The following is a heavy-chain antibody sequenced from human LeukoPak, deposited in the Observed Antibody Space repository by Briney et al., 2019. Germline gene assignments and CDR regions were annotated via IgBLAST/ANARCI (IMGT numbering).Heavy chain of an antibody. CDR2: ISWNSGSI. CDR1: GFTFDDYA. Sequence: GGSLRLSCAASGFTFDDYAMHWVRQAPGKGLEWVSGISWNSGSIGYADSVKGRFTISRDNAKNSLSLQMNSLRAEDTAVYYCAREDYDFYSGRHYYYMDVWGKGTTVTVSS. CDR3: AREDYDFYSGRHYYYMDV. V-gene: IGHV3-9*01. J-gene: IGHJ6*03. D-gene: IGHD3-3*01.